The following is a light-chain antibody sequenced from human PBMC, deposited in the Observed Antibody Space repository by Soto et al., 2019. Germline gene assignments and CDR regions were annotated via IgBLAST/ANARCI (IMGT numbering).Light chain of an antibody. CDR1: SSNIGAGYD. V-gene: IGLV1-40*01. Sequence: QSVLTQPPSVSGAPGQRVTISCTGSSSNIGAGYDVHWYQQLPGTAPKLLIYDNNNRPSGVPDRFSGSKSGTSASLAITGLQAEDEAEYYCQSYDSSLSGSVFGDGTKVTVL. CDR3: QSYDSSLSGSV. CDR2: DNN. J-gene: IGLJ1*01.